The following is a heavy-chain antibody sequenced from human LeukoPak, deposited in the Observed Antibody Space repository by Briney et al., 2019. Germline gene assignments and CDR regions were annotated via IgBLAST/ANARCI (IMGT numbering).Heavy chain of an antibody. CDR1: GITLSNYG. CDR2: LSGGGGGT. V-gene: IGHV3-23*01. CDR3: AKRGVVVRVVLVGFHREAYYFDS. J-gene: IGHJ4*02. Sequence: PGGSLRLSCGVSGITLSNYGMSWVRQAPGKGLEWVAGLSGGGGGTKYADSVKGRFTISRDNSKNTLYLQMNGLRAEDTAVYFCAKRGVVVRVVLVGFHREAYYFDSWGQGALVTVSS. D-gene: IGHD3-10*01.